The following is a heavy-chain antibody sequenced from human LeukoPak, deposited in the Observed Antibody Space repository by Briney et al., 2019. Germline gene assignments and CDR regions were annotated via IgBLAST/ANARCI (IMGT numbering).Heavy chain of an antibody. J-gene: IGHJ4*02. CDR3: AKDGGRGIENYSWGTFDY. Sequence: GGSLRLSCAASGFSFSNHAMSWVRQAPGKGLEWVSGISENGGSTPYADSVKGRFIISIDNSKNTLYLQMNSLRAEDTAVYYCAKDGGRGIENYSWGTFDYRGQGTLVTVSS. CDR1: GFSFSNHA. V-gene: IGHV3-23*01. D-gene: IGHD1-7*01. CDR2: ISENGGST.